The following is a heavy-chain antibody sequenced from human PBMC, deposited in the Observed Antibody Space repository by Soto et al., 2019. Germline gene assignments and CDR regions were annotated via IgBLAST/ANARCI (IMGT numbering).Heavy chain of an antibody. CDR1: CGAISSYD. CDR2: SYYSVIT. CDR3: AGYIFGVADDAFDT. Sequence: SETLSLTCTASCGAISSYDWSWMRQPPGNGVYGMGDSYYSVITXXXPSLKSRXXISVDTSKNQXSLKLXSVTAAYTAAYYCAGYIFGVADDAFDTWGQGTMVTV. V-gene: IGHV4-59*01. D-gene: IGHD3-3*02. J-gene: IGHJ3*02.